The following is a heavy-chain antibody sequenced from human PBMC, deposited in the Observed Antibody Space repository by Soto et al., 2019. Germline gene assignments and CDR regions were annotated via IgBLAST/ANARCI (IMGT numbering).Heavy chain of an antibody. J-gene: IGHJ6*02. V-gene: IGHV4-31*03. D-gene: IGHD2-2*01. CDR3: ARDSEYQLLHYSNGPYYYYGMDV. CDR1: GGSISSGGYY. CDR2: IYYSGNT. Sequence: SETLSLTCTVSGGSISSGGYYWSWIRQHPGKGLEWIGYIYYSGNTYYNPSLKSRVTISVDTSKNQFSLKLSSVTAADTAVYYCARDSEYQLLHYSNGPYYYYGMDVWGQGTTVTVSS.